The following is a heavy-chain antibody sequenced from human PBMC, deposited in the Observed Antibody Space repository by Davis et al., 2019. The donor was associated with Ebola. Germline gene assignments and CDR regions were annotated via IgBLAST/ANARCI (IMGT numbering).Heavy chain of an antibody. Sequence: SVKVSCKASGDTLLSYAISWVRQAPGQGLEWMGGIIPIFGTTNYAQKFQGRVTITADESTSTAYMVLSSLRSDDTAIYYCAGMHGFGEGWPGYWGQGTLVTVSS. CDR2: IIPIFGTT. J-gene: IGHJ4*02. CDR1: GDTLLSYA. V-gene: IGHV1-69*13. CDR3: AGMHGFGEGWPGY. D-gene: IGHD3-10*01.